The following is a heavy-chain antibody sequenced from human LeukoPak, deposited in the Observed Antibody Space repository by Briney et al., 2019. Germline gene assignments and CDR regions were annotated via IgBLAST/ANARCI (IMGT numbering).Heavy chain of an antibody. CDR3: ARSYRGVTDY. Sequence: GGSLRLSCAASGFTFSTYAMTWVRQAPGKGLEWVSTISGGGDGTHYADSVKGRFTISRDNSKNTLYLQMNSLRAEDTAVYYCARSYRGVTDYWGQGTLVTVSS. V-gene: IGHV3-23*01. J-gene: IGHJ4*02. D-gene: IGHD2-21*02. CDR1: GFTFSTYA. CDR2: ISGGGDGT.